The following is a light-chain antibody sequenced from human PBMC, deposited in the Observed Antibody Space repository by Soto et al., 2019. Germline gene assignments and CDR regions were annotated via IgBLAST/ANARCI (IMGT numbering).Light chain of an antibody. CDR2: DAS. V-gene: IGKV3-11*01. CDR1: QSVSSD. J-gene: IGKJ4*01. Sequence: EIVLTQSPVTLSLSPGERATLSCRASQSVSSDLAWYQQKPGQAPRLLIYDASNRATGIPARFSGSGSGTDFTLTISSLEPEDFAVYYCHQRSKWPLTFGGGTKVEIK. CDR3: HQRSKWPLT.